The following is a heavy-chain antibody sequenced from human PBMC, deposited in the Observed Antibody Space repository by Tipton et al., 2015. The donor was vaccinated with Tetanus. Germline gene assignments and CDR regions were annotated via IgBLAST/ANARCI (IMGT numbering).Heavy chain of an antibody. D-gene: IGHD5-18*01. J-gene: IGHJ4*02. Sequence: TLSLTCAVYGGSFSGYYWSWIRQPPGKGLEWIGEINHSGSTNYNPSLKSRVTISVDTSKNQFSLKLSSVTAADTAVYYCARAGYSYGYGYWGQGTLVTVSS. V-gene: IGHV4-34*01. CDR1: GGSFSGYY. CDR2: INHSGST. CDR3: ARAGYSYGYGY.